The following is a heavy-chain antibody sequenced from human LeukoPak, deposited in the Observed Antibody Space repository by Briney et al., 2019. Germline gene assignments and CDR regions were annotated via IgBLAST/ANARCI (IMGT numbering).Heavy chain of an antibody. V-gene: IGHV3-7*05. Sequence: GGSLRLSCAASGFTFSSYAMSWVRQAPGKGLEWVANINEDASEKFYVDSVKGRFTVSRDNAKNSLYLQMNSLRAEDAAVYLCARDRISVPGVLDYWGQGTLVTVSS. D-gene: IGHD6-19*01. J-gene: IGHJ4*02. CDR2: INEDASEK. CDR1: GFTFSSYA. CDR3: ARDRISVPGVLDY.